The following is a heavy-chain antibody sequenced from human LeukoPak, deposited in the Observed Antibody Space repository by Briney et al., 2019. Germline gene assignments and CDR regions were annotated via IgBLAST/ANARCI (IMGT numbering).Heavy chain of an antibody. CDR3: ARLRAYTTTHQYYFDY. J-gene: IGHJ4*02. Sequence: SETLPLTCTVSGGSFSPYYWTWVRQPPGKGLEWIGYIYYTGVTDYKPSLKSRVTISLDSSQNQFSLRLTSVTAADAAVYYCARLRAYTTTHQYYFDYWGQGALVAVSS. V-gene: IGHV4-59*08. CDR2: IYYTGVT. D-gene: IGHD3-16*01. CDR1: GGSFSPYY.